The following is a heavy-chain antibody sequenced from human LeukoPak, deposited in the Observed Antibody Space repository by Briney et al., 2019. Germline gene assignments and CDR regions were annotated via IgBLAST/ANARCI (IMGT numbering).Heavy chain of an antibody. CDR1: GFTFSSYA. D-gene: IGHD3-16*01. Sequence: PGGSLRLSCAASGFTFSSYAMHWVRQAPGKGLEWVAVISYDGSNKYYADSVKGRFTISRDNSKNTLYLQMNSLRAEDTAVYYCARDWGEVTTTPFDYWGQGTLVTVSS. CDR2: ISYDGSNK. J-gene: IGHJ4*02. CDR3: ARDWGEVTTTPFDY. V-gene: IGHV3-30-3*01.